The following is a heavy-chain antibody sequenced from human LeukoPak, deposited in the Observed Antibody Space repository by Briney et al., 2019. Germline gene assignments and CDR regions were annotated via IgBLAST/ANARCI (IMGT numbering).Heavy chain of an antibody. Sequence: GGSLRLSCVASGLTLSNYDTTWVRQAPGKGLEYVSSIGSGGYRFYGGSGKGRFSISRDNSQNTVYLQMNSLRGEDTAIYFCAKKLPDASSYLDFWGQGILVTVSS. CDR3: AKKLPDASSYLDF. CDR2: IGSGGYR. V-gene: IGHV3-23*01. CDR1: GLTLSNYD. D-gene: IGHD6-6*01. J-gene: IGHJ4*02.